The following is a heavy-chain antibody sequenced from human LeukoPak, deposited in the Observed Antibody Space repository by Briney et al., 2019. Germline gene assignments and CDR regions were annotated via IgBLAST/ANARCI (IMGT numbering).Heavy chain of an antibody. D-gene: IGHD1-26*01. CDR2: IYYSGST. V-gene: IGHV4-59*01. Sequence: PSETLSLTCTVSGGSISSYYWSWIRQPPGKGLEWIGYIYYSGSTNYNPSLKSRVTISVDTSKNQFSLKLSSVTAADTAVYYCARSYSGSYQQNDAFDIWGQGTMVTVSS. CDR1: GGSISSYY. J-gene: IGHJ3*02. CDR3: ARSYSGSYQQNDAFDI.